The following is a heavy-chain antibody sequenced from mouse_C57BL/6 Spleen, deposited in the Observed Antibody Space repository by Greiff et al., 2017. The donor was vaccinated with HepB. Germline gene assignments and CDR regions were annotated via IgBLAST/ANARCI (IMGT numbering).Heavy chain of an antibody. Sequence: EVHLVESGGGLVKPGGSLKLSCAASGFTFSDYGMHWVRQAPEKGLEWVAYISSGSSTIYYADTVKGRFTISRDNAKNTLFLQMTSLRSEDTAMYYCARSAYYSNYYYFDYWGQGTTLTVSS. CDR1: GFTFSDYG. V-gene: IGHV5-17*01. J-gene: IGHJ2*01. CDR2: ISSGSSTI. CDR3: ARSAYYSNYYYFDY. D-gene: IGHD2-5*01.